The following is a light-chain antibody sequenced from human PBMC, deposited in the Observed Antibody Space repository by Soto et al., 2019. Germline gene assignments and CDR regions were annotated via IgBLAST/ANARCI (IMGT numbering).Light chain of an antibody. J-gene: IGLJ3*02. Sequence: QSVLTQPPSVSGAPGQRVTISCTGSSSNIGAGYDVHWYQQLPGTVPKLLIHGNSNRPSGVPDRFSGSKSSTSASLAITGLQAEDEADYYCQSYDSRLSGSVFGGGTKLTVL. CDR2: GNS. CDR3: QSYDSRLSGSV. CDR1: SSNIGAGYD. V-gene: IGLV1-40*01.